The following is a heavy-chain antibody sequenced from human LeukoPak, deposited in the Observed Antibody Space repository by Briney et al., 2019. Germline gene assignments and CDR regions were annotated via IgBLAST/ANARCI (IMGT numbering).Heavy chain of an antibody. CDR3: ARRAGAYSHPYDY. V-gene: IGHV3-48*03. CDR2: IGSSGSTI. D-gene: IGHD4/OR15-4a*01. CDR1: GFTFSSYE. J-gene: IGHJ4*02. Sequence: GGSLRLSCAASGFTFSSYEMNWVRQAPGKGLEWVSYIGSSGSTIYYADSVKGRFTISRDNAKNSLYFQMNSLRADDTAVYYCARRAGAYSHPYDYWGQGTLVTVSS.